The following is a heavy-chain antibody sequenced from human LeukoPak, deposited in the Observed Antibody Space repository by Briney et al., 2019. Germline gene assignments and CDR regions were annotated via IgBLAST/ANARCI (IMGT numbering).Heavy chain of an antibody. CDR3: AREGYCSGGSCYPAHWYFDL. Sequence: SETLSLTCTVSGDSISSYYWSWIRQPPGKGLEWIGYIYYSGSTNYNPSLKSRVTISVDTSKNQFSLKLSSATAADTAVYYCAREGYCSGGSCYPAHWYFDLWGRGTLVTVSS. J-gene: IGHJ2*01. D-gene: IGHD2-15*01. CDR2: IYYSGST. CDR1: GDSISSYY. V-gene: IGHV4-59*01.